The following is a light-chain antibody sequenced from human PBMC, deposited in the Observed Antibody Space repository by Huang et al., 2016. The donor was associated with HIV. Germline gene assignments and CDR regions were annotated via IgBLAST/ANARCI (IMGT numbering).Light chain of an antibody. Sequence: EIVMTQSPATLSLSPGERATLSCRASQSVNSKLAWYQQKPGQAPRLLLYGASTRATGVPGMFSGSGSGTEFTLTISSLQSEDFAVYYCQQYSKWPPNTFGQGTKLESK. CDR3: QQYSKWPPNT. CDR1: QSVNSK. V-gene: IGKV3-15*01. J-gene: IGKJ2*01. CDR2: GAS.